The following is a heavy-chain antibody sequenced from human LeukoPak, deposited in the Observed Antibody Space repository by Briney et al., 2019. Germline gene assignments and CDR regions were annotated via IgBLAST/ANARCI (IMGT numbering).Heavy chain of an antibody. CDR1: GGSISSGGYY. CDR2: IYYSGTT. Sequence: SETLSLTCTVSGGSISSGGYYWSWIRQHPGEGLEWIGYIYYSGTTYYNPSLKSRVTISVDTSKNHFSLKLSSVTAADTAVYFCARIGTARSLDYWGQGTLVTVSS. CDR3: ARIGTARSLDY. J-gene: IGHJ4*02. D-gene: IGHD6-6*01. V-gene: IGHV4-31*03.